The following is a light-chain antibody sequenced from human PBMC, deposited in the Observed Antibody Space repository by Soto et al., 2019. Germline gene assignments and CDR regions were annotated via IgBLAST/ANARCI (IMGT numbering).Light chain of an antibody. V-gene: IGKV3-15*01. J-gene: IGKJ1*01. CDR2: GAS. CDR3: QQYNNWPRT. Sequence: EIVMTQSPATLSVSPEERATLSCRASQSVSSNLAWYQQKPGQAPRLLIYGASTRATGIPARFSGSGSGTDFTLTISSLQSEDFAVYYCQQYNNWPRTFGQGTKVDI. CDR1: QSVSSN.